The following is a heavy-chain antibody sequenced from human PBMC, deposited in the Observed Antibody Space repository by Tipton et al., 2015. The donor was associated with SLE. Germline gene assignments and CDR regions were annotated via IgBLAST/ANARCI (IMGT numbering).Heavy chain of an antibody. V-gene: IGHV1-2*02. CDR3: AGARDCYNTPLDF. D-gene: IGHD5-24*01. J-gene: IGHJ4*02. CDR1: GYTFTGYY. Sequence: QSGPEVKKPGASVKVSCKASGYTFTGYYIHWVRQDPGQGLEWMGWINPNSRGTNYAQRFQGRVAMSSASSISTAYMELSSLRSDDTAVYYCAGARDCYNTPLDFWGQGTLVTVSS. CDR2: INPNSRGT.